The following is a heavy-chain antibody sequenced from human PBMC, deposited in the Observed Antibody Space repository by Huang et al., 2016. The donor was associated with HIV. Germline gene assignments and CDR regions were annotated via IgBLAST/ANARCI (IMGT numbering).Heavy chain of an antibody. Sequence: QLQLQESGPGLVKPSDTLSLNCTISGGSIKSRNYYWGWVRQAPGKGLEWIGDIYYSGSPYYNPSLRSRFSLSVDTTKNQATLKGNAVIAADTAVYYCARRQGSGYYFYFDYWGRGIPVTVSA. CDR3: ARRQGSGYYFYFDY. V-gene: IGHV4-39*01. CDR1: GGSIKSRNYY. J-gene: IGHJ4*02. CDR2: IYYSGSP. D-gene: IGHD3-22*01.